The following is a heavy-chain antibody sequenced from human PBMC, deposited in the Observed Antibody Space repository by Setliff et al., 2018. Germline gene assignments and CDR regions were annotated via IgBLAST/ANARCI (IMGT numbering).Heavy chain of an antibody. CDR2: INNYSFKT. Sequence: VASEKVSCKASGYTYTNYGITWARQAPGQGLEWMGWINNYSFKTNYPQKFLGRVTMTTDTSTSTAYMELKSLRSDDTAVYYCARAGLAAAGRKGVFDHWGQGTLVTVSS. J-gene: IGHJ4*02. CDR3: ARAGLAAAGRKGVFDH. V-gene: IGHV1-18*01. CDR1: GYTYTNYG. D-gene: IGHD6-25*01.